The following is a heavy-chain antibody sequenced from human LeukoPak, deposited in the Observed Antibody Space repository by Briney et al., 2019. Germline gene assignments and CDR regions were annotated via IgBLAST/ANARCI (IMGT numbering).Heavy chain of an antibody. V-gene: IGHV1-24*01. CDR2: FDPEDGET. CDR3: ATDGRPYYYYGMDV. J-gene: IGHJ6*02. CDR1: GYTLTELS. Sequence: ASVKVSCKVSGYTLTELSMHWVRQAPGKGLEWMGGFDPEDGETIYAQKFQGRVTMTEDTSTDTAYMELSSLRPEDTAVYYCATDGRPYYYYGMDVWGQGTTVTVSS.